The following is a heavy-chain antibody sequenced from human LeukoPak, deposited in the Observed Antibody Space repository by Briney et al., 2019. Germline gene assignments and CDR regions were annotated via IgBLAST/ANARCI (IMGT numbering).Heavy chain of an antibody. D-gene: IGHD3-22*01. CDR3: AKGSYYDSSGSFYFDY. Sequence: SETLSLTCTVSGGSISSYYWSWIRQPPGKGLEWIGYIYYSGSTNYSPSLKSRVTISVDTSKNQFSLKLSSVTAADTAVYYCAKGSYYDSSGSFYFDYWGQGTLVTVSS. CDR1: GGSISSYY. CDR2: IYYSGST. V-gene: IGHV4-59*01. J-gene: IGHJ4*02.